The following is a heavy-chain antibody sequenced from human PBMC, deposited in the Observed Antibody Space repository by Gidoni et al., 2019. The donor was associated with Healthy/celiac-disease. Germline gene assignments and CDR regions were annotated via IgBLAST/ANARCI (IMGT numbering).Heavy chain of an antibody. V-gene: IGHV1-69*01. Sequence: QVQLVQSGAEVTKPGSSVKVSCKASGGTFSSYAISWLRQAPGQGLEWMGGIIPIFGTANYAQKFQGRVTITADESTSTAYMELSSLRSEDKAVYYCASLWFGENKYYFDYWGQGTLVTVSS. CDR1: GGTFSSYA. CDR2: IIPIFGTA. D-gene: IGHD3-10*01. J-gene: IGHJ4*02. CDR3: ASLWFGENKYYFDY.